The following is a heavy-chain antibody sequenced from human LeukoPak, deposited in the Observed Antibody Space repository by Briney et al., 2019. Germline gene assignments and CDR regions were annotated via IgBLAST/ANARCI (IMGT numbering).Heavy chain of an antibody. CDR1: GFTFSTYG. CDR2: IRYDGSNK. CDR3: AKALDPYYYYYYMDV. J-gene: IGHJ6*03. Sequence: PGGSLRLSCAASGFTFSTYGMTWVRQAPGKGLEWVAFIRYDGSNKYYADSVKGRFTISRDNSKNTLYLQMNSLRAEDTAVYYCAKALDPYYYYYYMDVWGKGTTVTISS. V-gene: IGHV3-30*02.